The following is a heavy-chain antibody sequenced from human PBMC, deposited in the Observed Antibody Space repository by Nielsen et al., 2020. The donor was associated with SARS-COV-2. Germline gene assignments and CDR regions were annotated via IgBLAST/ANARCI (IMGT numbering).Heavy chain of an antibody. CDR2: ISYDGSNK. CDR3: ARSYFDWSHNYGMDV. D-gene: IGHD3-9*01. CDR1: GFTFSSYA. J-gene: IGHJ6*02. Sequence: GESLKTSCAASGFTFSSYAMHWVRQAPGKGLEWVAVISYDGSNKYYADSVKGRFTISRDNAKNSLYLQMNSLRAEDTALYHCARSYFDWSHNYGMDVWGQGTTVTVSS. V-gene: IGHV3-30*04.